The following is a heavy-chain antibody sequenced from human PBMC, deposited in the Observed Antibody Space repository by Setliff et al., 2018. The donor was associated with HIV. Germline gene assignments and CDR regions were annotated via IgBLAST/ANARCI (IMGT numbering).Heavy chain of an antibody. V-gene: IGHV4-31*03. CDR2: IYYSGST. J-gene: IGHJ3*02. CDR1: GGSISSGGYY. D-gene: IGHD3-22*01. Sequence: PLETLSLTCTVSGGSISSGGYYWSWIRQHPGKGLEWIGYIYYSGSTYYNPSLKSRVTISVDTSKNQFSLKLSSVTAADTAVYYCARVPSYYYDSSGYPLGAFDIWGQGTMVTVS. CDR3: ARVPSYYYDSSGYPLGAFDI.